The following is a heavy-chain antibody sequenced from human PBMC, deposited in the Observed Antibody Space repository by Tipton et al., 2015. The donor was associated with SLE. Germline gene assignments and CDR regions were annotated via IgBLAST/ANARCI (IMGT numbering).Heavy chain of an antibody. CDR2: ISSSGYTI. CDR1: GFTFSDYY. Sequence: SLRLSCAASGFTFSDYYMSWIRQAPGKGLEWVSYISSSGYTIYYADSVKGRFTISRDNAKKSLYLQMNSLSAEDTAVYYCAKDPTLNSGSPEDWFDPWGQGTLVTVSS. D-gene: IGHD1-26*01. V-gene: IGHV3-11*01. CDR3: AKDPTLNSGSPEDWFDP. J-gene: IGHJ5*02.